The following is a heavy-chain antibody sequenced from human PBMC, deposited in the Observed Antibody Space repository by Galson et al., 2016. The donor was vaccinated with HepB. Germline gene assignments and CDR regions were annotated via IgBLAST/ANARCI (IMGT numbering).Heavy chain of an antibody. J-gene: IGHJ4*02. CDR2: IWYDGSNK. Sequence: SLRLSCAASGFTFSSYGMHWVRQAPGKGLEWVAVIWYDGSNKYYADSVKGRFTISRDNSKNTLFLQMSSLRSEDTAVYYCARDRGYYSHFDSWGQGTLVTVSS. CDR1: GFTFSSYG. D-gene: IGHD1-26*01. CDR3: ARDRGYYSHFDS. V-gene: IGHV3-33*01.